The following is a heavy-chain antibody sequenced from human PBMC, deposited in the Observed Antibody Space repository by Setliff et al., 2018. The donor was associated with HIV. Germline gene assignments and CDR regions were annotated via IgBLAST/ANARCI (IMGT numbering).Heavy chain of an antibody. V-gene: IGHV3-30*02. D-gene: IGHD7-27*01. CDR2: INYDEGYE. J-gene: IGHJ3*01. CDR1: GFTFSVHG. Sequence: VWSLRLSCAASGFTFSVHGMHWVRKAPGRGLEWVAFINYDEGYEYYADSVQGRVTISRDNSKNTVDLQMNSLRLEDTGVYYCAKDGDFRNSDYDAFDFWGQGTMVTVSS. CDR3: AKDGDFRNSDYDAFDF.